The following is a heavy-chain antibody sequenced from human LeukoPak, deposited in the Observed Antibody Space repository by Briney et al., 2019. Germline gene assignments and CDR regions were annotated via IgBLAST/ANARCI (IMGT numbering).Heavy chain of an antibody. CDR1: GFTFSSNY. CDR3: ARARSSSDYYYYMDV. V-gene: IGHV3-53*01. CDR2: IYSGGST. J-gene: IGHJ6*03. Sequence: GGSLRLSCAASGFTFSSNYMSWVRQAPGKGLEWVSVIYSGGSTYYEDSVKGRFTISRDNPKNTLYLQMNSLRAEDTAVYYCARARSSSDYYYYMDVWGKGTTVTVSS. D-gene: IGHD6-13*01.